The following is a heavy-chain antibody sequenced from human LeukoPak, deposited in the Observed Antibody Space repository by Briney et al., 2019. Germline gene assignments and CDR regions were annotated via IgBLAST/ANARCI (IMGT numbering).Heavy chain of an antibody. CDR2: ISHSGST. J-gene: IGHJ4*02. D-gene: IGHD3-22*01. Sequence: SETLSLTCTVSGYSISSDYYWGWIRQPPGKGLEWIGTISHSGSTFYNPSLEGRVTISVDTSKNQFSVKLSSVTAADTAMYYCARGGFFDSSGPFDYWGQGTLVTVSS. V-gene: IGHV4-38-2*02. CDR3: ARGGFFDSSGPFDY. CDR1: GYSISSDYY.